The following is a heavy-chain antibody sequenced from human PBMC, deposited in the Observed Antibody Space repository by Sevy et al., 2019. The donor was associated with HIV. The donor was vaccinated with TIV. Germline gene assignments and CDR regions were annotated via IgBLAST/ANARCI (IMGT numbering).Heavy chain of an antibody. V-gene: IGHV3-23*01. CDR1: GFTFSSYA. D-gene: IGHD4-17*01. Sequence: GGSLRLSCAASGFTFSSYAMSWVRQAPGKGLEWVSAISGSGGSTYYADSVKGRFTISRDNSKNTLYLQMNSLRAEDTAVYYCATHMTTVTTREYNYWGQGTLVIVSS. CDR2: ISGSGGST. CDR3: ATHMTTVTTREYNY. J-gene: IGHJ4*02.